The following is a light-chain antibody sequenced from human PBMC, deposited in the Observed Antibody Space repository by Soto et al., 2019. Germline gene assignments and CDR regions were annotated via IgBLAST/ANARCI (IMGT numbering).Light chain of an antibody. V-gene: IGKV1-6*01. CDR1: QGIRND. Sequence: AIQMTQSPASLSASVGDRVTITCRASQGIRNDLGWYQQKPGKAPKLLIYDASSLQSGVPSRFSGSGSGTDFTLTISSLQPGDFATYYCLQDYNYPRTFGQGTKVEIK. CDR3: LQDYNYPRT. J-gene: IGKJ1*01. CDR2: DAS.